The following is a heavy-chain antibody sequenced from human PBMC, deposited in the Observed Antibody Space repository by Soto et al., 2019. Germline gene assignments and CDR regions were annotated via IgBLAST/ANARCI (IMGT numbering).Heavy chain of an antibody. CDR2: ISPSDGNT. J-gene: IGHJ4*02. CDR1: GYTFTGYY. Sequence: ASVKVSCKASGYTFTGYYMHWVRQAPGQGLEWMGWISPSDGNTSYAQKLQGRVTMTTDTSTSTAYMELRSLRSGDTAVYYCARGGYDSSGYPRCFDYWGQGTLVTVSS. D-gene: IGHD3-22*01. V-gene: IGHV1-18*04. CDR3: ARGGYDSSGYPRCFDY.